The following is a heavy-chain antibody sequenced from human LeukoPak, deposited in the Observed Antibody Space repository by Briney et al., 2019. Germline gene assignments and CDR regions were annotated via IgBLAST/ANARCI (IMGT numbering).Heavy chain of an antibody. V-gene: IGHV1-2*02. J-gene: IGHJ5*02. Sequence: GASVKVSCKASEYTFSVYHIHWVRLAPGQGLEWMAWINPNSGDTNYAQKFQGRVTMTRDTSISTAYMELSRLRSDDTAVYYCARSYYYDSSGYLWIYYPFDPWGQGTLVTVSS. CDR2: INPNSGDT. CDR1: EYTFSVYH. D-gene: IGHD3-22*01. CDR3: ARSYYYDSSGYLWIYYPFDP.